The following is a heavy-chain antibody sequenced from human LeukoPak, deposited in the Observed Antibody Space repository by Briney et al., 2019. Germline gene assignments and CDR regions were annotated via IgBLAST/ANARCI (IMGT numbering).Heavy chain of an antibody. Sequence: PSETLSLTCTVSGGSISSGSYYWSWIRQPAGKGLEWIGRIYTGGSTNYNPSLKSRVTISVDTSKNQFSLKLSSVTAADTAVYYCATLFCGGDCYLVSRGQGTLVTVSS. J-gene: IGHJ4*02. D-gene: IGHD2-21*01. CDR3: ATLFCGGDCYLVS. CDR2: IYTGGST. CDR1: GGSISSGSYY. V-gene: IGHV4-61*02.